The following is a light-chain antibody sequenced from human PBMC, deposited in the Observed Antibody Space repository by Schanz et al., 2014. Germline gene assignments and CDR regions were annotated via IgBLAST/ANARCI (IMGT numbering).Light chain of an antibody. V-gene: IGLV1-44*01. Sequence: QSVLTQSPSASGTPGQRVTISCSGSSSNIGSRTVSWYQQLPGTAPKLLMYSNDQRPSGVPDRFSGSKSGTSASLAISGLLSEDEADYYCATWDDGLTARVFGGGTKLAVL. J-gene: IGLJ3*02. CDR2: SND. CDR3: ATWDDGLTARV. CDR1: SSNIGSRT.